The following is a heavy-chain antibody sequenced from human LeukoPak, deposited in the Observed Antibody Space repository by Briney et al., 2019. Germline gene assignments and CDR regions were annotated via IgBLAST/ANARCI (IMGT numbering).Heavy chain of an antibody. Sequence: ASVTVSCKVSGYTLTELPMHWVRQGPGKGLEWMGGFDPEDGERIYAQKFQGRVTMTEDTSTATVYMELSSLRSEDTAVYYCATDKGAAASTFRDFYYMDVWGKGTTVTVSS. V-gene: IGHV1-24*01. CDR1: GYTLTELP. CDR3: ATDKGAAASTFRDFYYMDV. D-gene: IGHD6-13*01. J-gene: IGHJ6*03. CDR2: FDPEDGER.